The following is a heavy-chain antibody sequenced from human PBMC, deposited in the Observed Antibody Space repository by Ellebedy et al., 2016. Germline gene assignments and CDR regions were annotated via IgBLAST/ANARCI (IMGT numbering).Heavy chain of an antibody. D-gene: IGHD6-19*01. CDR2: ISAYNGNT. Sequence: ASVKVSXXASGYTFTSYGISWVRQAPGQGLEWMGWISAYNGNTNYAQKFQGRVTMTRDTSISTAYMELSRLRSDDTAVYYCARDLGSGWYGYYYYGMDVWGQGTTVTVSS. CDR1: GYTFTSYG. CDR3: ARDLGSGWYGYYYYGMDV. J-gene: IGHJ6*02. V-gene: IGHV1-18*01.